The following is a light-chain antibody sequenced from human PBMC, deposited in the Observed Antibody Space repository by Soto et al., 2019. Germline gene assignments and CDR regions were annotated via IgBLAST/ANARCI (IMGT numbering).Light chain of an antibody. CDR1: QTISSH. J-gene: IGKJ5*01. CDR2: AAS. V-gene: IGKV1-39*01. CDR3: QQSYTTPIT. Sequence: DIQMTQSTSSLSASVGDRVIITCRASQTISSHLNWYQQKPGKAPNLLVYAASSLQSGVPSRFTGSGSGTDFTLTISSLQPEDFATYFCQQSYTTPITFGQGTRLQ.